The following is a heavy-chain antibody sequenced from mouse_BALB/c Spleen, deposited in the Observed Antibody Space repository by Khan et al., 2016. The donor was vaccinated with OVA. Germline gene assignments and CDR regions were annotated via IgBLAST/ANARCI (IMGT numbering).Heavy chain of an antibody. CDR2: INPGNTDT. CDR3: TRRNWDVAGFAY. D-gene: IGHD4-1*01. CDR1: GYTFTSYW. V-gene: IGHV1-5*01. J-gene: IGHJ3*01. Sequence: VQLQQSGTVLARPGASVKMSCKASGYTFTSYWMHWVKQRPGQGLEWIGDINPGNTDTNYNQKFKGKAKLTAVTSTSTAYMELYSLTNEDSAVYYCTRRNWDVAGFAYWGQGTLVTVSS.